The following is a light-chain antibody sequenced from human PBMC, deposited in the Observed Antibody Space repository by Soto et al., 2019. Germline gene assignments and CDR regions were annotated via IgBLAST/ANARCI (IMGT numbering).Light chain of an antibody. CDR2: QVT. CDR1: SSDVGGYDF. CDR3: CSFTSTTARV. Sequence: QSALTQPASVSGSPGQSITISCTGTSSDVGGYDFVSWYQHHPDKAPRLIIYQVTNRPSGVSDRFSGSKSGNTASLTISGLQAEDEADYYCCSFTSTTARVFGGGTKVTVL. J-gene: IGLJ3*02. V-gene: IGLV2-14*01.